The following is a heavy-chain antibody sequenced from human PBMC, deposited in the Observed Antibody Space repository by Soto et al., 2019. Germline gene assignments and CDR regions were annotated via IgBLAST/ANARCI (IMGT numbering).Heavy chain of an antibody. Sequence: GGSLRLSCAASGFTFSSYAMSWVRQAPGKGLEWVSAISGSGGGTYCADSVRGRFTTSRDNSKNTLYLQMNSLRAEDTAVYSCAKAWMDNARQRYFDHWGQGTLVTVSS. CDR1: GFTFSSYA. D-gene: IGHD5-12*01. CDR3: AKAWMDNARQRYFDH. V-gene: IGHV3-23*01. J-gene: IGHJ4*02. CDR2: ISGSGGGT.